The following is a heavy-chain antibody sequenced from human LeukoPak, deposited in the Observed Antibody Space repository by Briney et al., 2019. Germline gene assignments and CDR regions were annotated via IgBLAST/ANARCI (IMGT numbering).Heavy chain of an antibody. Sequence: SETLSLTCAVYGGSFSGYYWSWIRQPPGKGLEWIGEINHSGSTNYNPSLKSRVTISVDTSKNQFSLKLSSVTAADTAVYYCAKTPYYYYYGMDVWGQGPTVTVSS. J-gene: IGHJ6*02. CDR2: INHSGST. CDR3: AKTPYYYYYGMDV. CDR1: GGSFSGYY. V-gene: IGHV4-34*01.